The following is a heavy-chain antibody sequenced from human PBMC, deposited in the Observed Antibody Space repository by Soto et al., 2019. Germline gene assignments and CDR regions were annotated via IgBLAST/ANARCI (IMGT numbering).Heavy chain of an antibody. D-gene: IGHD1-26*01. Sequence: QVQLVQSGAEARVPGASVKVSCKASGYSFTGLDINWVRQTTGQGLEWMGWMEPSSGRTGYAQKFQGRVTMTRDTSINTAYMELSSLTSDDTAFYYCERGVNAGVDYWGQGTLVTVSS. CDR2: MEPSSGRT. CDR3: ERGVNAGVDY. J-gene: IGHJ4*02. CDR1: GYSFTGLD. V-gene: IGHV1-8*01.